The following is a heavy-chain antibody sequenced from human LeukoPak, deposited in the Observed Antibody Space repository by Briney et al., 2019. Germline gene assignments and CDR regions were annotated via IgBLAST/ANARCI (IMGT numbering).Heavy chain of an antibody. D-gene: IGHD3-22*01. V-gene: IGHV3-7*03. Sequence: PGGSLRLSCAASGFTFSSYWMSWVRQAPGKGLEWVANIKQDGSEKYYVDSVKGRFTISRDNAKNSLYLQMNSLRAEDTAVYYCARARGARITMIVVVDYFDYWGQGTLVTVSS. CDR3: ARARGARITMIVVVDYFDY. CDR2: IKQDGSEK. J-gene: IGHJ4*02. CDR1: GFTFSSYW.